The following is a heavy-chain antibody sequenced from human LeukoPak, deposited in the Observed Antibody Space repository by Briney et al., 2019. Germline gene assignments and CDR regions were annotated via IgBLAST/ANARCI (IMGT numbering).Heavy chain of an antibody. Sequence: GGSLRLSCAASGFTFSSYAMSWVRQDPGKGLEWVSAISGSGRSTYYADSVKGRFTISRDNSKNTLFLQMGSLRDDDTALYYCTRVAEKSLTTVDKGWFDPWGQGTLVTVAS. CDR2: ISGSGRST. D-gene: IGHD4-11*01. V-gene: IGHV3-23*01. CDR1: GFTFSSYA. CDR3: TRVAEKSLTTVDKGWFDP. J-gene: IGHJ5*02.